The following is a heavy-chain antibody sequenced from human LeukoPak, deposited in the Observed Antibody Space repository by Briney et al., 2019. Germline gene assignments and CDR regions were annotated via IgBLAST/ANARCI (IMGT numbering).Heavy chain of an antibody. V-gene: IGHV1-46*01. CDR3: ARFPNTAMVMGLEYYYYGMDV. D-gene: IGHD5-18*01. CDR2: INPSGGST. J-gene: IGHJ6*02. Sequence: ASVKVSCKASGYIFTSYYMHWVRQAPGQGLEWMGIINPSGGSTSYAQKFQGRVTMTRDTSTSTVYMELSSLRSEDTAVYYCARFPNTAMVMGLEYYYYGMDVWGQGTTVTVSS. CDR1: GYIFTSYY.